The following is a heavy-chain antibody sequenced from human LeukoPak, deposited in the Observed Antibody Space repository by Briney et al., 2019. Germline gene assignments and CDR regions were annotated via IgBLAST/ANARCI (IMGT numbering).Heavy chain of an antibody. Sequence: PSETLSLTCTVSGGSISSYYWSWIRQPPGKGLEWFGYIYYSGSTNYNPSLKSRVTISVDTSKNQFSLKLSSVTAADTAVYYCARCGTGATFFDYWGQGTLVTVSS. J-gene: IGHJ4*02. CDR1: GGSISSYY. CDR3: ARCGTGATFFDY. D-gene: IGHD3/OR15-3a*01. CDR2: IYYSGST. V-gene: IGHV4-59*12.